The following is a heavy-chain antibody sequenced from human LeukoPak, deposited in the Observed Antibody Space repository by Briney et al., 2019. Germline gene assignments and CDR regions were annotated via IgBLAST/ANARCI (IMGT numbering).Heavy chain of an antibody. Sequence: PSETLSLTCTVSGGSISSYYWSWIRQPPGKGLEWIGYIYTSGSTNYNPSLKSRVTISVDTSKNPFSLKLSSVTAEDTAVYYCARHGRGAPNRRYYYYYMDVWGKGTTVTVSS. V-gene: IGHV4-4*09. D-gene: IGHD2-15*01. CDR3: ARHGRGAPNRRYYYYYMDV. CDR1: GGSISSYY. CDR2: IYTSGST. J-gene: IGHJ6*03.